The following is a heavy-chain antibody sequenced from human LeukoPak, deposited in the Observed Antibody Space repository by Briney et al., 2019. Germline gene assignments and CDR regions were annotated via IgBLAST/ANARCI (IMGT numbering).Heavy chain of an antibody. CDR2: ISGSCGST. J-gene: IGHJ4*02. Sequence: PGASLRLSCAASGFTFSSYAMSWVRQAPGKGLEGVSSISGSCGSTYYADSVKGRFTISRDNSKSTLYLQMNRRRAEDTAVYYWAKAWGSNGWFDYWGQGTLVTVSS. D-gene: IGHD6-19*01. CDR1: GFTFSSYA. CDR3: AKAWGSNGWFDY. V-gene: IGHV3-23*01.